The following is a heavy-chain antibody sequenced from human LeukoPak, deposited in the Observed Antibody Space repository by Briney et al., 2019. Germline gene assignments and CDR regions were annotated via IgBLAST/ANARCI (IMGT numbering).Heavy chain of an antibody. J-gene: IGHJ5*02. V-gene: IGHV5-51*01. Sequence: GGSLKISCKASWYSFSSYWIGWGRPIPGKGPGWMGIIYPGDSDTRYSPSFQGQVTISADKSISTAYLQWSSLKASDTAMYYCARAGSGSYYKGGRWFDPWGQGTLVTVSS. CDR3: ARAGSGSYYKGGRWFDP. CDR1: WYSFSSYW. D-gene: IGHD3-10*01. CDR2: IYPGDSDT.